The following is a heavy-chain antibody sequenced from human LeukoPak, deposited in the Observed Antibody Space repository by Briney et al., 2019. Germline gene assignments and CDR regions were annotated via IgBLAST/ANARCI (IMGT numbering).Heavy chain of an antibody. CDR3: AREGEMATISFDS. V-gene: IGHV3-33*01. CDR2: IWYDGSNK. CDR1: GFTFSSYG. J-gene: IGHJ4*02. D-gene: IGHD5-24*01. Sequence: PGGSLRLSCAASGFTFSSYGMHWVRQAPGKGLEWVAVIWYDGSNKYYADSVKGRFTISRDNSKNTLYLQMNSLRAEDTAVYYCAREGEMATISFDSWGQGALVTVSS.